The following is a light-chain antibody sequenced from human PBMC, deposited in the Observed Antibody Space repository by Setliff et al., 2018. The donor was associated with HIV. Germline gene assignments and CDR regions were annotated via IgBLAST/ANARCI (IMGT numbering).Light chain of an antibody. CDR3: ASWDDSLNGWV. CDR2: TNN. J-gene: IGLJ3*02. Sequence: QSALAQPPSASGTPGPRVTISCSGSSSNIGRNTVNWYQQLPGTAPKLLIYTNNQRPSGVPDRFSGSKSGTSASLAISGLQSEDEADYHCASWDDSLNGWVFGGGTKVTVL. V-gene: IGLV1-44*01. CDR1: SSNIGRNT.